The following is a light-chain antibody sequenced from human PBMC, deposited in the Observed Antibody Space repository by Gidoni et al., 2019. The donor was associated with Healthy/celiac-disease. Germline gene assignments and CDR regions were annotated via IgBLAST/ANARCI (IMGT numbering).Light chain of an antibody. CDR1: QSIRSY. CDR2: AAS. J-gene: IGKJ1*01. V-gene: IGKV1-39*01. CDR3: QQSYSTPQT. Sequence: DLQMTQSPSSLSASVGDRVTITCRASQSIRSYLNWYQQKPGKAPNLLSYAASSLQSGVPSRFSGSGSGTDFTLTISSLQPEDFATYYCQQSYSTPQTFGQGTKVEIK.